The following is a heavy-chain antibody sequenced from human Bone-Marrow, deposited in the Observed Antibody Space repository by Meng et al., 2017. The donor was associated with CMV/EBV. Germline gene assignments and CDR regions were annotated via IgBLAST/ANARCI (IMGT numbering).Heavy chain of an antibody. CDR1: GFTFSSYA. Sequence: GGSLRLSCAASGFTFSSYAMHWVRQAPGKGLEWVAVISYDGSNKYYADSVKGRFTISRDNSKNTLYLQMNSLRAEDTAVYYCARDPMWGLPDYGYFDYWGQGTLVTVS. D-gene: IGHD1-26*01. J-gene: IGHJ4*02. V-gene: IGHV3-30-3*01. CDR2: ISYDGSNK. CDR3: ARDPMWGLPDYGYFDY.